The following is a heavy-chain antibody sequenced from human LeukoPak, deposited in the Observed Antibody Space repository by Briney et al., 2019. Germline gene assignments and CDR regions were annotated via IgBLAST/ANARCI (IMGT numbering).Heavy chain of an antibody. V-gene: IGHV3-9*01. D-gene: IGHD2-2*01. CDR1: GFTFDDYV. Sequence: GGSLRLSCAASGFTFDDYVMHWVRQAPGKGLEWVSGISWNSRSIGYADSVKGRFTISRDNSKNTLYLQMNSLRAEDTAVYYCASEGYCSSTSCPGGFDYWGQGTLVTVSS. J-gene: IGHJ4*02. CDR2: ISWNSRSI. CDR3: ASEGYCSSTSCPGGFDY.